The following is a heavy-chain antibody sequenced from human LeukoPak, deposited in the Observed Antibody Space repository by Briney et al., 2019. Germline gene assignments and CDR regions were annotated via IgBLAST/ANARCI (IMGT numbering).Heavy chain of an antibody. D-gene: IGHD2-21*01. Sequence: GGSLRLSCAASGFTFDDYAMHWVRQAPGKGLEWVSGISWNSGSIGYADSVKGRFTISRDNSKKTLYLQMDSLRTEDTAFYYCALIGVVIPPDTYDVWGQGTLVTVSS. V-gene: IGHV3-9*01. CDR1: GFTFDDYA. CDR2: ISWNSGSI. CDR3: ALIGVVIPPDTYDV. J-gene: IGHJ3*01.